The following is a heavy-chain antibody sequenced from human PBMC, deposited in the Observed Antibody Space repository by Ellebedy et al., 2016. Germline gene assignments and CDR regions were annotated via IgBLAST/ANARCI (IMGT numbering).Heavy chain of an antibody. Sequence: ASVKVSCXASGYTFTSYGISWVRQAPGQGLEWMGWISAYNGNTNYAQKLQGRVTMTTDTSTSTAYMELRSLRSDDTAVYYCARWSPILEWSENYYYYMDVWGKGTTVTVSS. D-gene: IGHD3-3*01. CDR1: GYTFTSYG. J-gene: IGHJ6*03. CDR2: ISAYNGNT. V-gene: IGHV1-18*01. CDR3: ARWSPILEWSENYYYYMDV.